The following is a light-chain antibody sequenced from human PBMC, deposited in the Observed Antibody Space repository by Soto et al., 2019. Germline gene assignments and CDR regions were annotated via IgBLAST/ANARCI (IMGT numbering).Light chain of an antibody. CDR1: SSNIGSNY. CDR2: KND. J-gene: IGLJ3*02. Sequence: QSVLTQSPSASGTPGERVTISCSGSSSNIGSNYVYWYQQPPGTAPKVLIYKNDQRPSGVPDRFSGSESGTSASLAISGLRSADEADYYCSAWDDSLSGWVFGGGTKLTVL. CDR3: SAWDDSLSGWV. V-gene: IGLV1-47*01.